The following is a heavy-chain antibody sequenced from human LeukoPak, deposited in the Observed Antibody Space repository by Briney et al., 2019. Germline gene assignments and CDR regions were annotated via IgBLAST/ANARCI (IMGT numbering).Heavy chain of an antibody. J-gene: IGHJ4*02. CDR1: GGTFSSYA. V-gene: IGHV1-69*05. Sequence: SVKVSCKASGGTFSSYAISWVRQAPGQGLEWMGGIIPIFGTANYAQKFQGRVTITTDESTSTAYMELSSLRSEDTAVYYCATLPEERWLQSDYWGQGTLVTVSS. D-gene: IGHD5-24*01. CDR3: ATLPEERWLQSDY. CDR2: IIPIFGTA.